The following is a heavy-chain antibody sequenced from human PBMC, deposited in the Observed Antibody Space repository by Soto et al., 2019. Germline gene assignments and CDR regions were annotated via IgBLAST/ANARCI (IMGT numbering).Heavy chain of an antibody. CDR3: AAAPQYYDFWSGYLFDY. J-gene: IGHJ4*02. D-gene: IGHD3-3*01. V-gene: IGHV1-58*01. CDR1: GFTFTSSA. CDR2: IVVGSGNT. Sequence: QMPLVQSGPEVKKPGTSVKVSCKASGFTFTSSAVQWVRQARGQRLEWIGWIVVGSGNTNYAQKFQERVTITRDMSTSTAYMELSSLRSEDTAVYYCAAAPQYYDFWSGYLFDYWGQGTLVTVSS.